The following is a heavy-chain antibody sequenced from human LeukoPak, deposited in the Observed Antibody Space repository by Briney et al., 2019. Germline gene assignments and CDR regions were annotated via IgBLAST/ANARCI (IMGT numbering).Heavy chain of an antibody. Sequence: GGSLRLSCAASGFTFSSYSMNWVRQAPGKGLEWVSSISSSSSYIYYADSVKGRFTISRDNAKNSLYLQMNSLRAEDTAVYYCVRDEIPYYDILTGYSRDTNFDYWGQGTLVTVSS. V-gene: IGHV3-21*01. CDR2: ISSSSSYI. J-gene: IGHJ4*02. CDR1: GFTFSSYS. CDR3: VRDEIPYYDILTGYSRDTNFDY. D-gene: IGHD3-9*01.